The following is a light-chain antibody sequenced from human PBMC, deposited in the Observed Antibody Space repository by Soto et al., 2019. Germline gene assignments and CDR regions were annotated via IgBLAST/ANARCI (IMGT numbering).Light chain of an antibody. CDR2: LGS. CDR3: MQALRSSFT. J-gene: IGKJ3*01. V-gene: IGKV2-28*01. CDR1: QSLLHSNGYNY. Sequence: DIVMTQSPLSLPVTPGEPASISCRSSQSLLHSNGYNYLDWYLQKPGQSPQLLIYLGSNRASGVPGRFSGSGSGTDFTLKISRVEAEDVGGYYCMQALRSSFTFSPGTKVDIK.